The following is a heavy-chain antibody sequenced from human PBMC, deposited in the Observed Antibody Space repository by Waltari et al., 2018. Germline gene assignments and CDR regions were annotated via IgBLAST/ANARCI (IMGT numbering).Heavy chain of an antibody. Sequence: QLQLQESGPGLVKPSGTLSLTCAVSGDSMSSAYWWSWVRRPPGKGLEWIGQVYGGGRTNSNPSFASRVTVALDTDNKQFSLTVTSATAADTAVYYCARDRGRGLYLDSWGPGLLVTVSP. J-gene: IGHJ4*02. D-gene: IGHD2-15*01. CDR1: GDSMSSAYW. V-gene: IGHV4-4*02. CDR3: ARDRGRGLYLDS. CDR2: VYGGGRT.